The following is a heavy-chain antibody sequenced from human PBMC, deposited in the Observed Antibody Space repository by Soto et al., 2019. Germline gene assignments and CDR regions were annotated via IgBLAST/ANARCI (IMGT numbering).Heavy chain of an antibody. CDR1: GGSFSDSY. J-gene: IGHJ5*01. Sequence: SETLSLTCAVFGGSFSDSYWSWMRKSPEKGLEWIGEITNSGSTYYNPSLKSRVTISGDTYKNQFSLEVRSVTAADTAVYFCARGRTAIATRWFDSWGQGTLVTVSS. CDR2: ITNSGST. CDR3: ARGRTAIATRWFDS. V-gene: IGHV4-34*01. D-gene: IGHD1-1*01.